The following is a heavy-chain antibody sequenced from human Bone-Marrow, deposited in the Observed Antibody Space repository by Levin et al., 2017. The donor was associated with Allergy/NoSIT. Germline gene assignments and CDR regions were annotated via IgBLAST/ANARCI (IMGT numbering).Heavy chain of an antibody. CDR1: GFTFSDYN. V-gene: IGHV3-21*01. Sequence: GGSLRLSCAASGFTFSDYNMNWVRQAPGKGLEWVSFIFSNRNYIYYADAVKGRFTVSRDNAKNSLFLQMNNLRVEDTAVYFCARVRAQKQLEPPWRYYGMDVWGQGTTVTVSS. CDR3: ARVRAQKQLEPPWRYYGMDV. CDR2: IFSNRNYI. D-gene: IGHD1-14*01. J-gene: IGHJ6*02.